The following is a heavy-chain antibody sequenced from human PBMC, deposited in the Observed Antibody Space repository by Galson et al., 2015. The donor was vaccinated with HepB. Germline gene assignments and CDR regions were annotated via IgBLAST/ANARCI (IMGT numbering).Heavy chain of an antibody. D-gene: IGHD4-23*01. CDR1: GFTVSSNY. Sequence: SLRLSCAASGFTVSSNYMSWVRQAPGKGLEWVSVIYSGGSTYYADSVKGRFTISRDNSKNTLYLQMNSLRAEDTAVYYCARASTVVTPWFDYWGQGTLVTVSS. CDR3: ARASTVVTPWFDY. J-gene: IGHJ4*02. V-gene: IGHV3-66*01. CDR2: IYSGGST.